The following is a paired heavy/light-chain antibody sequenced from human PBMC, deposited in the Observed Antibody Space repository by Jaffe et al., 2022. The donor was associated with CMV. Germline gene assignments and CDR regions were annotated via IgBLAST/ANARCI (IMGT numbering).Heavy chain of an antibody. Sequence: QVQLQESGPGLVKPSETLSLTCTVSGGSISSYYWSWIRQPPGKGLEWIGYIYYSGSTNYNPSLKSRVTISVDTSKNQFSLKLSSVTAADTAVYYCARNYDILTGPLFSYYMDVWGKGTTVTVSS. CDR2: IYYSGST. V-gene: IGHV4-59*08. CDR1: GGSISSYY. CDR3: ARNYDILTGPLFSYYMDV. D-gene: IGHD3-9*01. J-gene: IGHJ6*03.
Light chain of an antibody. J-gene: IGLJ2*01. CDR2: QDS. CDR3: QAWDSSAVV. Sequence: SYELTQPPSVSVSPGQTASITCSGDKLGDKYACWYQQKPGQSPVLVIYQDSKRPSGIPERFSGSNSGNTATLTISGTQAMDEADYYCQAWDSSAVVFGGGTKLTVL. CDR1: KLGDKY. V-gene: IGLV3-1*01.